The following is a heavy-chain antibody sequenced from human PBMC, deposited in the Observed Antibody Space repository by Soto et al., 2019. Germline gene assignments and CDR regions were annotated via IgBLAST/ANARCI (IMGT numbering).Heavy chain of an antibody. CDR3: ARWGTTGGLDV. V-gene: IGHV3-30*19. CDR2: TSYDGSDK. J-gene: IGHJ1*01. D-gene: IGHD3-16*01. Sequence: QVHLVESGGGVVQPGTSLRVSCVGSGFTFRSYVIHWVGQAPGKGLEWVALTSYDGSDKYYGDSVRGRFTISRDNSRNTVDLQMDSLRLEDTALYYCARWGTTGGLDVWGQGTLVSVSS. CDR1: GFTFRSYV.